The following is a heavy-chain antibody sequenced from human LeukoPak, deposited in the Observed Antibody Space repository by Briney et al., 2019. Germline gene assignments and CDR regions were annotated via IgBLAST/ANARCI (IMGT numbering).Heavy chain of an antibody. V-gene: IGHV3-30*18. CDR1: GFRFNTYW. D-gene: IGHD6-19*01. Sequence: PGGSLRLSCAASGFRFNTYWMSWVRQAPGKGLEWMAVISYNGINEYYADSVKGRFTISRDNSKSTLLLQMNSLRAEDTAVYYCAKVRWDNSGWYYLDSWGQGTLVTVSS. CDR2: ISYNGINE. CDR3: AKVRWDNSGWYYLDS. J-gene: IGHJ4*02.